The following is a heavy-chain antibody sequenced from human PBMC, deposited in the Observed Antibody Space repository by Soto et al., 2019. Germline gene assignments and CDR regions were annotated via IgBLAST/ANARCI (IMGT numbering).Heavy chain of an antibody. D-gene: IGHD6-19*01. Sequence: ASVKVSCKASGGTFSSYAISWVRQAPGQGLEWMGGIIPIFGTANYAQKFQGRVTITADESTSTAYMELSSLRSEDTAVYYCARGLGAVAGTYYYYGMDVWGQGTTVTVSS. CDR3: ARGLGAVAGTYYYYGMDV. V-gene: IGHV1-69*13. J-gene: IGHJ6*02. CDR2: IIPIFGTA. CDR1: GGTFSSYA.